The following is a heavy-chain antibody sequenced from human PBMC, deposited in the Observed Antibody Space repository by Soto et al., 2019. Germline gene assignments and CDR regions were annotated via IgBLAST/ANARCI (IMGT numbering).Heavy chain of an antibody. J-gene: IGHJ6*04. CDR2: IQSGGPT. V-gene: IGHV3-66*01. CDR3: ARDDDFWDVGSCYGVPLAV. Sequence: EVQLVESGGGLVQPGGSLRLSCAASGFTVSSKYMSWVRQAPGKGLEWVSLIQSGGPTYYADSVKGRFTISRDTSENTVYLQMDILRAEDTAVYYCARDDDFWDVGSCYGVPLAVWGKVTTVTVSS. CDR1: GFTVSSKY. D-gene: IGHD2-15*01.